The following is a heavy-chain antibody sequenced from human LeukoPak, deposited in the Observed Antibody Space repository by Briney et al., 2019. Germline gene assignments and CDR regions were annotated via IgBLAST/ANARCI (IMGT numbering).Heavy chain of an antibody. CDR2: INPKSRGT. V-gene: IGHV1-2*02. J-gene: IGHJ4*02. CDR3: ARTQYSSGWCDY. CDR1: GYTFTSYY. D-gene: IGHD6-19*01. Sequence: GASVKVSCKASGYTFTSYYMHWVRQAPGQGLEWMGWINPKSRGTNYAQKFQGRVTMTRDTSISTAYMELSRLRSDDTAVYYCARTQYSSGWCDYWGQGTLVTVSS.